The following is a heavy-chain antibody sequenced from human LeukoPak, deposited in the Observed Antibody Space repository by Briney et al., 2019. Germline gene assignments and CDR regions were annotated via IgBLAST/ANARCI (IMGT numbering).Heavy chain of an antibody. V-gene: IGHV7-4-1*02. D-gene: IGHD1-26*01. CDR1: GYTFTTYP. CDR3: AFGGYFPDY. J-gene: IGHJ4*02. Sequence: ASVKVSCKASGYTFTTYPINWVRQAPGQGLEWMGWINTNTGNPTYAQGFTGRFVFSLDTSVSTAYLQISSLKAEDTAVYYCAFGGYFPDYWGQGTLVTVSS. CDR2: INTNTGNP.